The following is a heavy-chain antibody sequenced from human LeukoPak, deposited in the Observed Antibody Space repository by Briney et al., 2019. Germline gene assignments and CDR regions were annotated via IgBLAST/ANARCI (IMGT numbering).Heavy chain of an antibody. CDR1: GFTFSSYS. D-gene: IGHD3-10*01. V-gene: IGHV3-21*01. J-gene: IGHJ4*02. CDR2: ISSSSSYI. CDR3: ARGLLLWFGEPPPYYFDY. Sequence: GGSLRLSCAASGFTFSSYSMNWVRQAPGKGLEWVSFISSSSSYIYYADSVKGRFTISRDNAKNSLYLQMNSLRAEDTAVYYCARGLLLWFGEPPPYYFDYWGQGTLVTVSS.